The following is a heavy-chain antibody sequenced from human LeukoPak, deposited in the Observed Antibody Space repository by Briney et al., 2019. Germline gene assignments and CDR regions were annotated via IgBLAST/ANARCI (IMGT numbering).Heavy chain of an antibody. CDR2: VRNKPNGYTT. J-gene: IGHJ4*02. CDR1: GFSISDHY. Sequence: GGSLRLSCAASGFSISDHYMDWVRQAPGKGLEWVGRVRNKPNGYTTDYGTSVKGRFTISRDDSKNSLYLQMNSLTGEDTAVYYCAKDYSRIAVAGKVAYWGQGTLVTVSS. D-gene: IGHD6-19*01. CDR3: AKDYSRIAVAGKVAY. V-gene: IGHV3-72*01.